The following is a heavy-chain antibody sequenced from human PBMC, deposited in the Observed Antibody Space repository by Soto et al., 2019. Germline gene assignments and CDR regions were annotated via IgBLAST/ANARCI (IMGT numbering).Heavy chain of an antibody. D-gene: IGHD2-15*01. J-gene: IGHJ6*02. V-gene: IGHV3-48*02. CDR3: ARLGVVAAVPPPSPSAPLDF. Sequence: PGGALRLCCAASGFAFSSYSMNWVRQAPGKGREWLSYISSSSNTIPYADSVRGRFTVSRDNAKNSLYLQMNSLRDEDTAVYYCARLGVVAAVPPPSPSAPLDFGALETTVSV. CDR1: GFAFSSYS. CDR2: ISSSSNTI.